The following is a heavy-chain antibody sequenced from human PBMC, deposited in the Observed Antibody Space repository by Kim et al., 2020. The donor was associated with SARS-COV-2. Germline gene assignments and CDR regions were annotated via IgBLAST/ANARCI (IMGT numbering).Heavy chain of an antibody. V-gene: IGHV3-74*01. CDR2: DGSST. D-gene: IGHD3-16*01. J-gene: IGHJ4*02. CDR3: AKDLRGN. Sequence: DGSSTSYADSVKGRFTISRDNAKNTLYLQMNSLRAEDTAVYYCAKDLRGNWGQGTLVTVSS.